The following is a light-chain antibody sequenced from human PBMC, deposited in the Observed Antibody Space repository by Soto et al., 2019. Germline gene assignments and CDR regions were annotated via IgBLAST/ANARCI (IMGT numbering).Light chain of an antibody. Sequence: EILMTQSPATLSVSPGERATLSCRASQSVSSNLAWYQQKPGQAPRLLIYGASTRATGIPARFSGSGSGTEFTLTISSLQSEDFAVYYCQQYDNWPPWTCGQGTKVELK. V-gene: IGKV3-15*01. CDR3: QQYDNWPPWT. J-gene: IGKJ1*01. CDR1: QSVSSN. CDR2: GAS.